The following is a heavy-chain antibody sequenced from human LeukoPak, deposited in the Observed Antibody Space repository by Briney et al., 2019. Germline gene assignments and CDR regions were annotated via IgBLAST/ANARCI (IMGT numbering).Heavy chain of an antibody. Sequence: GGSLRLSCVASGFNFSNYGMHWVRQAPGKGLEWMAFIRDDGSFKYYSDSVKGRLTISRDNSKNTLYLEMNSLRAEDTATYYCAKGISTISLIVAIFDAFDVWGQGAMVTVSS. CDR3: AKGISTISLIVAIFDAFDV. D-gene: IGHD3-22*01. CDR2: IRDDGSFK. V-gene: IGHV3-30*02. J-gene: IGHJ3*01. CDR1: GFNFSNYG.